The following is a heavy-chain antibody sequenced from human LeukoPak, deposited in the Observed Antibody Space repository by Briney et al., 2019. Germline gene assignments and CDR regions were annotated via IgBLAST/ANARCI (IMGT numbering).Heavy chain of an antibody. V-gene: IGHV3-30*02. CDR2: IWFDGGNK. J-gene: IGHJ4*02. Sequence: PGGSLRLSCAASGFTFSNYGMHWVRQAPGKGLEWVAFIWFDGGNKYYADSLKGRFTISRDNSKNTLYLQMTSLRAEDTAVYYCAKKTGTYTNNPFDYWGQGTLVTVSS. D-gene: IGHD3-16*01. CDR1: GFTFSNYG. CDR3: AKKTGTYTNNPFDY.